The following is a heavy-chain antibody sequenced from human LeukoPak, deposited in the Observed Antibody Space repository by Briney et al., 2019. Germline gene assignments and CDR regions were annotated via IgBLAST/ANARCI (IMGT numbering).Heavy chain of an antibody. Sequence: SETLSLTCTVSSGSISSYYWSWIRQPPGKGLEWIGYIYYSGSTNYNPSLKSRVTISVDTSKNQFSLKLSSVTAEDTAVYYCARGSLEYSSSPDYYYYYYMDVWGKGTTVTVSS. CDR2: IYYSGST. V-gene: IGHV4-59*01. CDR3: ARGSLEYSSSPDYYYYYYMDV. J-gene: IGHJ6*03. CDR1: SGSISSYY. D-gene: IGHD6-6*01.